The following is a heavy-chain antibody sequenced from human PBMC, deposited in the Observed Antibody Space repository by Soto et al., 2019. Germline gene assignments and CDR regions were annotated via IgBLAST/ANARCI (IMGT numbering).Heavy chain of an antibody. J-gene: IGHJ4*02. D-gene: IGHD5-12*01. V-gene: IGHV1-69*04. CDR1: GYTFTNYG. CDR2: IIPILGIA. CDR3: ARRDGYNYSADY. Sequence: SVKVSCKASGYTFTNYGISWVRQAPGQGLEWMGRIIPILGIANYAQKFQGRVTITADKSTSTAYMELSSLRSEDTAVYYCARRDGYNYSADYWGQGTLVTVS.